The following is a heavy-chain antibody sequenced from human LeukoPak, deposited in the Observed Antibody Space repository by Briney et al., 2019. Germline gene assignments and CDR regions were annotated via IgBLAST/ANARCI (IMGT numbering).Heavy chain of an antibody. CDR3: ARDESSSWYSLDY. CDR1: GFTFGSYA. V-gene: IGHV3-30-3*01. J-gene: IGHJ4*02. CDR2: ISYDGSNK. Sequence: GRSLRLSCAASGFTFGSYAMHWVRQAPGKGLEWVAVISYDGSNKYYADSVKGRFTISRDNSKNTLYLQMNSLRAEDTAVYYRARDESSSWYSLDYWGQGTLVTVSS. D-gene: IGHD6-13*01.